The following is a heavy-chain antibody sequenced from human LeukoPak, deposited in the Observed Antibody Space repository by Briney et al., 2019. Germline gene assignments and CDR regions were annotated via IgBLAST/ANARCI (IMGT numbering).Heavy chain of an antibody. Sequence: GGSLRLSCAASGFTFTDYFMSWVRQAPGKGLEWVASIKHNGGEKYYVDSVKGRFTISRDNAKNSLYLQMNSLRAEDTAVYYCARVGVVVTATHHTRSQPLVHFDYWGQGTLVTVSS. V-gene: IGHV3-7*01. CDR3: ARVGVVVTATHHTRSQPLVHFDY. D-gene: IGHD2-21*02. CDR2: IKHNGGEK. J-gene: IGHJ4*02. CDR1: GFTFTDYF.